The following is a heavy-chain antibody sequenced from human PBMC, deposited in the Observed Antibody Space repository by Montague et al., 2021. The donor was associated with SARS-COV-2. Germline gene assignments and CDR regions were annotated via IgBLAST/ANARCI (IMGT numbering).Heavy chain of an antibody. CDR3: AKLPGGYCRGGYCYSDS. CDR1: GFTFSSFA. CDR2: IYNGGRST. D-gene: IGHD2-15*01. V-gene: IGHV3-23*03. Sequence: SLRLSCAASGFTFSSFAMGWVRQAPGKGLEWVSVIYNGGRSTEYADSVKGRSTISRDDSVNTLYLQMNSLRAEDTAMYYCAKLPGGYCRGGYCYSDSWGQGTLVTVSP. J-gene: IGHJ4*02.